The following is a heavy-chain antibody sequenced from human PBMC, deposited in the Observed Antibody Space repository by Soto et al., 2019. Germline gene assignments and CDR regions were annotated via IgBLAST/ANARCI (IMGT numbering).Heavy chain of an antibody. CDR1: GGSISSSSYY. J-gene: IGHJ4*02. CDR2: IYYSGST. V-gene: IGHV4-39*01. CDR3: ARISYYDSSGYYLDY. D-gene: IGHD3-22*01. Sequence: QLQLQESGPGLVKPSETLSLTCTVSGGSISSSSYYWGWIRQPPGKGLEWIGSIYYSGSTYYNPSLKSRVTLSVDTSKNQFSLKLSSVTAADTAVYYCARISYYDSSGYYLDYWGQGTLVTVSS.